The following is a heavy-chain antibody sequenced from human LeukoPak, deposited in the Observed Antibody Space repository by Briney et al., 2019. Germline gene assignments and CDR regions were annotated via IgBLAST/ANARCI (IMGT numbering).Heavy chain of an antibody. V-gene: IGHV1-69*13. CDR3: ASVYKYGMDV. CDR1: GGTFSSYA. J-gene: IGHJ6*02. CDR2: IIPIFGTA. Sequence: ASVKVSCKASGGTFSSYAISWVRQAPGQGLEWMGGIIPIFGTANYAQKFQGRVTITADESTSTAYMELSSLRSEDTAVYYCASVYKYGMDVWGQGTTVIVSS.